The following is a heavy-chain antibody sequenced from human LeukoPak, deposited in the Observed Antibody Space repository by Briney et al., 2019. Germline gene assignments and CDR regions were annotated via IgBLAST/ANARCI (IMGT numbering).Heavy chain of an antibody. CDR2: INHSGST. CDR1: GGSFSGYY. Sequence: SETLSLTCAVYGGSFSGYYWSWIRQPPGKGLEWIGEINHSGSTNYNPPLKSRVTISVDTSKNQFSLKLSSVTAADTAVYYCARVRGIAVAGSRDYFDYWGQGTLVTVSS. CDR3: ARVRGIAVAGSRDYFDY. D-gene: IGHD6-19*01. V-gene: IGHV4-34*01. J-gene: IGHJ4*02.